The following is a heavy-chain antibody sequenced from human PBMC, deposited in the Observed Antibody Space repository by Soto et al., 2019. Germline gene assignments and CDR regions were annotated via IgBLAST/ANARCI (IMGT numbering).Heavy chain of an antibody. Sequence: AGGSLRLSCAASGFTFSSYGMHWVRQAPGKGLEWVAVIWYDGSNKYYADSVKGRFTISRDNSKNTLYLQMNSLRAEDTAVYYCARDMGGNWNYAGPFDIWGQGTMVTVSS. V-gene: IGHV3-33*01. J-gene: IGHJ3*02. CDR3: ARDMGGNWNYAGPFDI. CDR1: GFTFSSYG. CDR2: IWYDGSNK. D-gene: IGHD1-7*01.